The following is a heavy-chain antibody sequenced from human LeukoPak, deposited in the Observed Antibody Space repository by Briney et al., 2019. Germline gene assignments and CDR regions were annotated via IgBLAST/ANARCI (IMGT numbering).Heavy chain of an antibody. J-gene: IGHJ5*02. CDR3: ARRGATSPPNIYCGGDCYTRNWFDP. V-gene: IGHV1-8*01. CDR2: MNPNSGNT. D-gene: IGHD2-21*01. CDR1: VYTFISYD. Sequence: ASVKVSCKASVYTFISYDINWVRQPTGQGLEWMGLMNPNSGNTGYAQKFQGRVTMTRNNSISTAYMELSSLRSEDTAVYYCARRGATSPPNIYCGGDCYTRNWFDPWGQGTQVTVSS.